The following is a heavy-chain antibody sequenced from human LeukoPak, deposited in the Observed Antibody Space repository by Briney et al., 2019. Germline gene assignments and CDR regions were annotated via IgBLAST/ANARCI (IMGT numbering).Heavy chain of an antibody. CDR1: GGSISSYY. CDR2: IYYSGST. CDR3: ARFRVVVPAARHDNWFDP. J-gene: IGHJ5*02. D-gene: IGHD2-2*01. V-gene: IGHV4-59*01. Sequence: PSETLSLTCTVSGGSISSYYWSWIRQPPGKGLEWIGYIYYSGSTNYNPSLKSRVTISVDTSKNQFSLKLSSVTAADTAVYYCARFRVVVPAARHDNWFDPWGQGTLVTVSS.